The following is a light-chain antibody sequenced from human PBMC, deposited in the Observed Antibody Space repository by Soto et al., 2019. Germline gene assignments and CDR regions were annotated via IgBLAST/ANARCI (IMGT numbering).Light chain of an antibody. CDR3: CSYVGATTYV. Sequence: QSALTQPASVSGSPGQSITLSCSGTSSNIGGYNVVSWYQQHPGKAPKVIVNDGIKRHSGVSDRFSGSTSGSTASLTISGLQAEDEADYYCCSYVGATTYVFGSGTKLTVL. V-gene: IGLV2-23*01. CDR2: DGI. CDR1: SSNIGGYNV. J-gene: IGLJ1*01.